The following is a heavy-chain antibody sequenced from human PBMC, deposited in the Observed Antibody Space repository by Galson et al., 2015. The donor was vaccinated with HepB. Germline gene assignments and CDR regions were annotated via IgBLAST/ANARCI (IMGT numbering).Heavy chain of an antibody. J-gene: IGHJ4*02. CDR2: ISYEASNK. CDR1: GFTFSHYG. Sequence: SLRLSCAASGFTFSHYGMHWVRQAPGKGLEWVTVISYEASNKYYADSVKGRFTVSRDNSKNTLDLQMNSLRPEDTAVYYCARDGWGLDYWGQGTLVTVSS. D-gene: IGHD3-10*01. V-gene: IGHV3-30*03. CDR3: ARDGWGLDY.